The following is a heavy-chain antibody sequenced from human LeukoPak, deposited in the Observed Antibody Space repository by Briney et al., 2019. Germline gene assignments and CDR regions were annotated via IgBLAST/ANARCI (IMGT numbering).Heavy chain of an antibody. J-gene: IGHJ6*03. V-gene: IGHV4-59*08. D-gene: IGHD3-3*01. CDR3: ASLRIFGLNHYYCYMDV. CDR2: IYHTGST. Sequence: SETLSLTCTVSGGPMSNYYWTWIRQPPGKGLEWVGYIYHTGSTNYHPSLKSRVTISVDTSKKQFSLKLNSVTAADTAVYFCASLRIFGLNHYYCYMDVWGEGTTVTVSS. CDR1: GGPMSNYY.